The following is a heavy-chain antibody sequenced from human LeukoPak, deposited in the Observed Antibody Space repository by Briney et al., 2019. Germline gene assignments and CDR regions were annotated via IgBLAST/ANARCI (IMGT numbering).Heavy chain of an antibody. J-gene: IGHJ5*02. CDR2: INHSGST. D-gene: IGHD2-2*01. Sequence: SETLSLTCAVYGGSFSGYYWSWIRQPPGKGLEWIGEINHSGSTNYNPSLKSRVTISVDTSKNQFSLKLSSVTAADTAVYYCATGAVPAATTTDNWFDPWGQGTLVTVSS. CDR3: ATGAVPAATTTDNWFDP. CDR1: GGSFSGYY. V-gene: IGHV4-34*01.